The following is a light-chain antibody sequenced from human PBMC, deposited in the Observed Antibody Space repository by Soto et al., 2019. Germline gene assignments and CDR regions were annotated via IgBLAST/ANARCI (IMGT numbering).Light chain of an antibody. Sequence: EIVMTQSPATLSVSPGERATLSCRASQSLRSNLAWYQHKPGQAPRLLIFGASSRATGVPARFSGSGSGTEFTLTISSLQSEDVAVYYCQEYNNLPPFTFGQGTKL. CDR3: QEYNNLPPFT. J-gene: IGKJ2*01. CDR2: GAS. CDR1: QSLRSN. V-gene: IGKV3-15*01.